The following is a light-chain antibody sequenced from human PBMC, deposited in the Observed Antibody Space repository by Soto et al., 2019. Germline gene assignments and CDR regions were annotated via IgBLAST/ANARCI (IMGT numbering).Light chain of an antibody. CDR3: ISYTSSSTWV. CDR1: SSDVGGYNY. V-gene: IGLV2-14*01. J-gene: IGLJ3*02. Sequence: QSALTQPASVSGSPGQSITISCTGTSSDVGGYNYVSWYQQHPGKVPKLMIYDVSDRPSGVSNRCSGSKSGNTASLTISGLQAEDEADYYCISYTSSSTWVFGGGTQLTVL. CDR2: DVS.